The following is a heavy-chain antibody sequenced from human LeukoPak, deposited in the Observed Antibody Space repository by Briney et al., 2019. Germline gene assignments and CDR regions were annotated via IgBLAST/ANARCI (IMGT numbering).Heavy chain of an antibody. V-gene: IGHV3-9*01. CDR2: TSWNGGTS. CDR3: AKDNHYYDTSGSLDY. J-gene: IGHJ4*02. CDR1: GFTFDDYA. Sequence: GGSLRLSCAASGFTFDDYAMHWVRQAPGKGLEWVSGTSWNGGTSAYADSVRGRFTISRDNAKNSLYLQMNSLRAEDTALYYCAKDNHYYDTSGSLDYWGQGTLVTVSS. D-gene: IGHD3-22*01.